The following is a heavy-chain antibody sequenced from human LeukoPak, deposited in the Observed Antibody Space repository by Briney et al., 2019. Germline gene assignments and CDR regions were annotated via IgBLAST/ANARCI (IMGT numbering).Heavy chain of an antibody. CDR1: GGTFSSYA. D-gene: IGHD3-22*01. J-gene: IGHJ4*02. CDR3: ARGGGDYYDSSGSNDY. CDR2: IIPIFGTA. Sequence: ASVKVSCKASGGTFSSYAISWVRQAPGQGLEWMGGIIPIFGTANYAQNFQGRVTITADESTSTAYMELSSLRSEDTVVYYCARGGGDYYDSSGSNDYWGQGTLVTVSS. V-gene: IGHV1-69*13.